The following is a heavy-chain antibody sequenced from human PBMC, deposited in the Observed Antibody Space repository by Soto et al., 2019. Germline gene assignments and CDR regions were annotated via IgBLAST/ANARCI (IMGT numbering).Heavy chain of an antibody. J-gene: IGHJ4*02. CDR2: IYYSGTT. V-gene: IGHV4-28*01. CDR1: GYSISSSNW. Sequence: QVQLQESGPGLVKPSDTLSLTCAVSGYSISSSNWWGWIRQPPGKGLEWIGYIYYSGTTYYNPSLKSRVTMSVDTSKNHFSLKLTSVTAVDAAVYYCARREIQGPIDYWGQGTLVTVSS. D-gene: IGHD1-26*01. CDR3: ARREIQGPIDY.